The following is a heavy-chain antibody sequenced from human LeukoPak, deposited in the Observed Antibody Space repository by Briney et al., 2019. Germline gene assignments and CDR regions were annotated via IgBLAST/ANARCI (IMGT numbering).Heavy chain of an antibody. J-gene: IGHJ6*03. CDR1: GGSISSSSYY. D-gene: IGHD2-2*01. CDR2: IYYSGST. V-gene: IGHV4-61*01. Sequence: PSETLSLTCTVSGGSISSSSYYWSWIRQPPGKGLEWIGYIYYSGSTNYNPSLKSRVTISVDTSKNQFSLKLSSVTAADTAVYYCARAVTKDYYYYYMDVWGKGTTATVSS. CDR3: ARAVTKDYYYYYMDV.